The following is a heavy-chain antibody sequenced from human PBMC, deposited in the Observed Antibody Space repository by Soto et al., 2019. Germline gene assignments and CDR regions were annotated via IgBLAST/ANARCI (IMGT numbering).Heavy chain of an antibody. CDR1: GFTFSSYA. J-gene: IGHJ6*03. V-gene: IGHV3-23*01. Sequence: GGSLRLSCAASGFTFSSYAMSWVRQAPEKGLEWVSAISGSGGSTYYADSVKGRFTISRDNSKNTLYLQMNSLRAEDTAVYYCAKALSRAAAGTIKVYYYYYMDVWGKGTTVTVSS. CDR3: AKALSRAAAGTIKVYYYYYMDV. CDR2: ISGSGGST. D-gene: IGHD6-13*01.